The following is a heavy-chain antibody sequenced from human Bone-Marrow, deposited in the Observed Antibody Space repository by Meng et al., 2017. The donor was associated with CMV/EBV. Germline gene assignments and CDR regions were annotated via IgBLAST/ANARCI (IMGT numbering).Heavy chain of an antibody. J-gene: IGHJ6*02. D-gene: IGHD2-2*01. CDR2: ISSSSSYI. V-gene: IGHV3-21*01. Sequence: GGSLRLSCAASGFTFSSYSMNWVRQAPGKGLEWVSSISSSSSYIYYADSVKGRFTISRDNAKTSQYLQMNSLRAEDTAVYYCAKPGYYCRSTSCYSGRDCMDVWGQGTTVTVSS. CDR3: AKPGYYCRSTSCYSGRDCMDV. CDR1: GFTFSSYS.